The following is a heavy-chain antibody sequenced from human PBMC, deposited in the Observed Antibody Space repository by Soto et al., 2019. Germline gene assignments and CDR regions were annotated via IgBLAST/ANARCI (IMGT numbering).Heavy chain of an antibody. D-gene: IGHD3-3*01. J-gene: IGHJ4*02. CDR3: ARDNNDFWSLYPLAFDY. CDR2: ISPSGNG. CDR1: GGYLSNYY. V-gene: IGHV4-4*07. Sequence: SETLSLTCTVSGGYLSNYYWSWLRQPAGKGLEWIGRISPSGNGVSKASLRSRLTMSVDTSKNQFSLRLTSVTAADTAVYYCARDNNDFWSLYPLAFDYWGKGALVT.